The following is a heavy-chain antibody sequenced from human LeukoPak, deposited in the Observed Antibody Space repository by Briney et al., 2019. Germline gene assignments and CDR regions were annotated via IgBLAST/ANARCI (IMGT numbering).Heavy chain of an antibody. V-gene: IGHV3-7*01. CDR1: GLPFSSSW. Sequence: GGSLRLSCAASGLPFSSSWMSWVRQAPGKGLEWVANIKQDESEKYYVDSVKGRFTISRDNAKNSLYLQMNSLRAEDTAVYYCASASPYYYGIDVWGQGTTVTVSS. CDR3: ASASPYYYGIDV. J-gene: IGHJ6*02. CDR2: IKQDESEK.